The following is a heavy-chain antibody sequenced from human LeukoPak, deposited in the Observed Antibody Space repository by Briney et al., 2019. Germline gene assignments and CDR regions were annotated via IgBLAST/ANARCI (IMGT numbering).Heavy chain of an antibody. CDR2: ITSDGSST. CDR3: VSLGYCSTSSCQP. J-gene: IGHJ4*02. CDR1: GFTFSNYL. V-gene: IGHV3-74*01. D-gene: IGHD2-2*01. Sequence: GGSLRLSCAASGFTFSNYLMHWVRQAPGKGLVWVSRITSDGSSTHYADSVKGRFTISRDNAKNTLYLQMNSLTAEDTAVYYCVSLGYCSTSSCQPWGQGTLVTVSS.